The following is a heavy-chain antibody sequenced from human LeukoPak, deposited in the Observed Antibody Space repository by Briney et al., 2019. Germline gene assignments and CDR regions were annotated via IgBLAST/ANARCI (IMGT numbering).Heavy chain of an antibody. CDR3: ARLVPKSYYKAFDI. J-gene: IGHJ3*02. V-gene: IGHV4-34*01. CDR1: GGSFSGYY. D-gene: IGHD3-10*01. Sequence: SETLSLTCAVYGGSFSGYYWSWIRQPPGKGLEWIGEINHSGSTNYNPSLKSRVTISVDTSKNQFSLKLSSVTAADTAVYYCARLVPKSYYKAFDIWGQGTMVTVSS. CDR2: INHSGST.